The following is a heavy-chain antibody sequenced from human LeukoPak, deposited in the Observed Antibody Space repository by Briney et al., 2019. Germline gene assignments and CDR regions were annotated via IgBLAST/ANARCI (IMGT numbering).Heavy chain of an antibody. CDR1: GGTFSANY. J-gene: IGHJ4*02. V-gene: IGHV4-34*01. Sequence: SENLSRTCAVNGGTFSANYWIRLRQPPGKGLEWIRKTNHSRGTNYNPSLKSRVTISVETSKNQFSLKLSSVTAADSAVYCGARGRVWFGVGFWGRGTVVTVS. D-gene: IGHD3-10*01. CDR3: ARGRVWFGVGF. CDR2: TNHSRGT.